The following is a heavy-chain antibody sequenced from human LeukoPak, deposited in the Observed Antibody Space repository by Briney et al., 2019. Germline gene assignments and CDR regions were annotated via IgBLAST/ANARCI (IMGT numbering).Heavy chain of an antibody. D-gene: IGHD3-22*01. J-gene: IGHJ4*02. V-gene: IGHV3-74*01. CDR2: INSDGINT. Sequence: GGSLRLSCAASGFTFSNYWMHWVRQAPGKGLVWVSRINSDGINTSYADTVKGRFTISRDNSKNTLYLQMNSLRAEDTAVYYCARALSSGYYYGLDYWGQGTLVTVSS. CDR1: GFTFSNYW. CDR3: ARALSSGYYYGLDY.